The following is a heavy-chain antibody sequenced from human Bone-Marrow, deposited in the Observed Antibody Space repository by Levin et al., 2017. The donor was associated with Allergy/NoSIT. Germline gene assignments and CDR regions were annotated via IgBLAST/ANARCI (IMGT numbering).Heavy chain of an antibody. V-gene: IGHV3-49*04. J-gene: IGHJ4*02. CDR3: WPGQQLVQGRVYYFDY. CDR2: IRSKAYGGTT. Sequence: GESLKISCTASGFTFGDYAMSWVRQAPGKGLEWVGFIRSKAYGGTTEYAASVKGRFTISRDDSKSIAYLQMNSLKTEDTAVYYCWPGQQLVQGRVYYFDYWGQGTLVTVSS. D-gene: IGHD6-13*01. CDR1: GFTFGDYA.